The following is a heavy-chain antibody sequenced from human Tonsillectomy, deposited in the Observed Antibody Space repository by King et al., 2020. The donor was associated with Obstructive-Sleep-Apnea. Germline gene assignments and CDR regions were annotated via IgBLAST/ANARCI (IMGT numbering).Heavy chain of an antibody. CDR2: IRSKVYGGTT. CDR3: TSYCSGGSCSVFYYYGMDV. D-gene: IGHD2-15*01. CDR1: GLTFGDYT. Sequence: VQLVESGGGLVQPGRSLRLSCTASGLTFGDYTMSWFRQAPGKGLEWVGLIRSKVYGGTTEYAASVKGRFTISTDDSKTIAYLQMNSLKTEDTAVYYCTSYCSGGSCSVFYYYGMDVWGQGTTVTVSS. V-gene: IGHV3-49*03. J-gene: IGHJ6*02.